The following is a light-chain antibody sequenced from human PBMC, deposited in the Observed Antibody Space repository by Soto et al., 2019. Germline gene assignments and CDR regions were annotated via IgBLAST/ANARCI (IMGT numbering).Light chain of an antibody. CDR2: DTS. Sequence: DIQMTQSPSTLSASVGDRVTITCRASQSISSWLAWYQQKPGKAPKLLIYDTSVLETGVPSRFSGSGSGTDFTFTISSLQPEDIGTYYCQQYDNLPITFGQGTRLEIK. CDR1: QSISSW. V-gene: IGKV1-5*01. CDR3: QQYDNLPIT. J-gene: IGKJ5*01.